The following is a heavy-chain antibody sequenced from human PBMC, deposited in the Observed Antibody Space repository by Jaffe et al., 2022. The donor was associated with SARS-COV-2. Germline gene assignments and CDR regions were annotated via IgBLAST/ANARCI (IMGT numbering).Heavy chain of an antibody. J-gene: IGHJ5*02. CDR2: ISSSSSYI. V-gene: IGHV3-21*01. Sequence: EVQLVESGGGLVKPGGSLRLSCAASGFTFSSYSMNWVRQAPGKGLEWVSSISSSSSYIYYADSVKGRFTISRDNAKNSLYLQMNSLRAEDTAVYYCARDMELDPTWYNWFDPWGQGTLVTVSS. D-gene: IGHD1-26*01. CDR3: ARDMELDPTWYNWFDP. CDR1: GFTFSSYS.